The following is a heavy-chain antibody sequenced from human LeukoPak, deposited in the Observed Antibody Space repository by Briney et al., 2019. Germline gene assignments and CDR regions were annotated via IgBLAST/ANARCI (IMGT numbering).Heavy chain of an antibody. CDR1: GFTVSRNY. J-gene: IGHJ2*01. CDR3: AKPFGASVTQYFDL. Sequence: GGSLRVPCAASGFTVSRNYMTWVRQAPGKGLEWVSVIYSDGSTFYTDSVKGRFTISRDNSKNTLYLQMNSLRVEDTALYYCAKPFGASVTQYFDLWGRATLLTVSS. V-gene: IGHV3-66*01. D-gene: IGHD3-10*01. CDR2: IYSDGST.